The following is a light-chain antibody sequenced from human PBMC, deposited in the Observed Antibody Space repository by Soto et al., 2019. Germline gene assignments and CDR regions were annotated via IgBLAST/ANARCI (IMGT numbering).Light chain of an antibody. J-gene: IGLJ2*01. CDR1: SSNIGSNY. CDR3: AAWDDSLNGLV. CDR2: SNN. Sequence: QAVVTQPPSASGTPGQRVTISCSGSSSNIGSNYVYWYQQLPGTAPKLLIYSNNQRPSGVPDRFSGSKSGTSASLAISGLQSEDEADYYCAAWDDSLNGLVFGGGTKVTVL. V-gene: IGLV1-44*01.